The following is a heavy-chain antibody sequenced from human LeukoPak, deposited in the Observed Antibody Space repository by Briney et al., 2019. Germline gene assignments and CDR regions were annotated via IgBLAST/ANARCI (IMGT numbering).Heavy chain of an antibody. Sequence: PSETLSLTCTVSGGSISSSSYYWGWIRQPPGKGLEWIGSIYYSGSTYYNPSLKSRVTISVDTSKNQFSLKLSSVTAADTAVYYCARPSYSGEDCWGQGTLVTVSS. V-gene: IGHV4-39*01. D-gene: IGHD2-21*01. J-gene: IGHJ4*02. CDR1: GGSISSSSYY. CDR2: IYYSGST. CDR3: ARPSYSGEDC.